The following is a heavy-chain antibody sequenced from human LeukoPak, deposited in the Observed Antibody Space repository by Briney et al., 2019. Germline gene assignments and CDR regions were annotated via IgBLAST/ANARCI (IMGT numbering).Heavy chain of an antibody. J-gene: IGHJ5*02. Sequence: SETLSLTCTVSGYSISSGYYWGWTRQPPGEGLEWIGSIYHSGSTYYNPSLKSRVTISVDTSKNQFSLKLSSVTAADTAVYYCASQPEHYDLLTGYRPGNWFDPWGQGTLVTVSS. V-gene: IGHV4-38-2*02. CDR3: ASQPEHYDLLTGYRPGNWFDP. CDR2: IYHSGST. CDR1: GYSISSGYY. D-gene: IGHD3-9*01.